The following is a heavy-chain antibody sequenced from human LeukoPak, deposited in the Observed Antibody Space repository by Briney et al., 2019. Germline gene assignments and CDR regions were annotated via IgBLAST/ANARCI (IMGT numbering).Heavy chain of an antibody. V-gene: IGHV3-30*18. D-gene: IGHD5-18*01. CDR1: GFTFSSYG. CDR2: ISYDGSNK. CDR3: AKDRGYSYGGDFDY. Sequence: GRSLRLSCAASGFTFSSYGMHWVRQAPGKGLEWVAVISYDGSNKYYADSVKGRFTISRDNSKNTLYLQMNSLRAEDTAVYYCAKDRGYSYGGDFDYWGQGTPVTVSS. J-gene: IGHJ4*02.